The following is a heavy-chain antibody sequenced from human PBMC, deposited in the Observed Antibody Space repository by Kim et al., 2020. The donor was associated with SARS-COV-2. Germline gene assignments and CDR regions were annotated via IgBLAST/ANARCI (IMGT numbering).Heavy chain of an antibody. Sequence: GGSLRLSCGASGFTFSSYAMTWVRQAPGKGLEWVSSVCGGDGGTYYADSVKGRFTISRDNSKNTLYLQMNSLRAEDTAIYYCAKHRSGSCGGQIDFWGQGTRFTVSS. CDR2: VCGGDGGT. J-gene: IGHJ4*02. D-gene: IGHD3-10*01. V-gene: IGHV3-23*01. CDR3: AKHRSGSCGGQIDF. CDR1: GFTFSSYA.